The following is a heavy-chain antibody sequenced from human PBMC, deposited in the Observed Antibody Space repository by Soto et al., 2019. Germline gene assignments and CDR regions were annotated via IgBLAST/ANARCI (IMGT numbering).Heavy chain of an antibody. CDR1: GGSITSGGYS. V-gene: IGHV4-30-2*01. D-gene: IGHD2-15*01. Sequence: QLQLQESGSGLVKPSQTLSLTCAVSGGSITSGGYSWSCIRQPPGKGLEWIANIYHSGSTYYNPSLNNRVTISLNRSNHQFYLDLSSVTATVTAVYFCASVVVVPANWGAYFDSWGQGTLVTVS. J-gene: IGHJ4*02. CDR2: IYHSGST. CDR3: ASVVVVPANWGAYFDS.